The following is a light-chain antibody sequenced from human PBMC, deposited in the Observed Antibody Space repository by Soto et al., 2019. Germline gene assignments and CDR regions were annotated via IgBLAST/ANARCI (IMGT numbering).Light chain of an antibody. CDR2: DAS. V-gene: IGKV3-11*01. J-gene: IGKJ1*01. Sequence: EIVLTQSPATLSLSVGERATLSCRASQSVSSYFAWYQQKPGQAPRLLIYDASNSATGIPARFSGSGSGTDFTLTISSLEPEDFAVYYCQQRGNWPLTFGQGTKVDIK. CDR3: QQRGNWPLT. CDR1: QSVSSY.